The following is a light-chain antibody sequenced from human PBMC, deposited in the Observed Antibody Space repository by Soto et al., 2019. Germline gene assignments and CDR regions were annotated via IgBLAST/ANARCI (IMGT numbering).Light chain of an antibody. CDR2: EVS. J-gene: IGLJ2*01. CDR3: RSYAGSNNFE. V-gene: IGLV2-8*01. Sequence: QSALTQPPSASGSPGQSVTISCTGTSSDVGGYNYVSWYQQHPGKAPKLMIYEVSKRPSGVPDRFSGSKSGNTASLTVSGLQAEDEADYYCRSYAGSNNFEFGGGTQLTV. CDR1: SSDVGGYNY.